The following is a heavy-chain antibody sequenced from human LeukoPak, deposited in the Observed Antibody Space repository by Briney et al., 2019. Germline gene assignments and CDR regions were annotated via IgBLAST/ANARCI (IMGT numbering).Heavy chain of an antibody. D-gene: IGHD1-26*01. CDR3: ARDQNLVGATGTFDY. CDR2: ISSSSSYI. J-gene: IGHJ4*02. V-gene: IGHV3-21*01. CDR1: GFTFSSYS. Sequence: PGGSLRLSCAASGFTFSSYSMNWVRQAPGKGLEWVSSISSSSSYIYYADSVKGRFTISRDNAKSSLYLQMNSLRAEDTAVYYCARDQNLVGATGTFDYWGQGILVTVSS.